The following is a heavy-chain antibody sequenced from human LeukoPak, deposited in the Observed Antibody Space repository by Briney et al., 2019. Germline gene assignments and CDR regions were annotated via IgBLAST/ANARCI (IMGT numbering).Heavy chain of an antibody. Sequence: ASVKVSCKASGYTFTNYAMNWVRQAPGQGLEWMGWINTDTGNPTYAQGFTRRLVFSLDTSASTAYLQISSLKAEDTAVYYCARTLFGDQYQLLHNWFDPWGQGTLVTVSS. CDR2: INTDTGNP. CDR1: GYTFTNYA. D-gene: IGHD2-2*01. J-gene: IGHJ5*02. V-gene: IGHV7-4-1*02. CDR3: ARTLFGDQYQLLHNWFDP.